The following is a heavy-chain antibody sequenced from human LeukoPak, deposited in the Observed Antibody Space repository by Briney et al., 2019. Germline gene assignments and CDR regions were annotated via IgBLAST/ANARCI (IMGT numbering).Heavy chain of an antibody. CDR2: ISGSGGST. V-gene: IGHV3-23*01. Sequence: GGSLRLSCAASGFTFSIYAMSWVRQAPGKGLEWVSGISGSGGSTYYADSVKGRFTISRDNSKNTLYLQMNSLRAEDTAVYYCAKDQDDISSYHDYWGQGTLVTVSS. CDR3: AKDQDDISSYHDY. J-gene: IGHJ4*02. D-gene: IGHD1-1*01. CDR1: GFTFSIYA.